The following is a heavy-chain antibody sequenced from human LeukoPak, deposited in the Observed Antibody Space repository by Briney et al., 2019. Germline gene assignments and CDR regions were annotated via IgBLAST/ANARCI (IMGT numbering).Heavy chain of an antibody. D-gene: IGHD4-17*01. V-gene: IGHV1-46*01. CDR1: GYTFTSYY. J-gene: IGHJ4*02. CDR3: ARGDYEGHFDY. CDR2: INPSGGST. Sequence: VASVKVSCKASGYTFTSYYMHWVRQAPGQGLEWMGTINPSGGSTSYAQKSQGRVTMTRDTSTSTVYMELSSLRSEDTAVYYCARGDYEGHFDYWGQGTLVTVSS.